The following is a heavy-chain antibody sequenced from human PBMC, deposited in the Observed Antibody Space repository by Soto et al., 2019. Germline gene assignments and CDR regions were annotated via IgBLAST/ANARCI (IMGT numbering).Heavy chain of an antibody. J-gene: IGHJ4*02. CDR3: ATSGGGWYLY. D-gene: IGHD6-19*01. V-gene: IGHV1-8*01. CDR1: GYTFSSYD. CDR2: LNPNSDDT. Sequence: QVQLVQSGAEVKKPGASVKVSCKASGYTFSSYDINWVRQATGQGLEWMGWLNPNSDDTGYAQKFQGRVTLTRNTSINTAYTELSSLTSDDTAVYYCATSGGGWYLYWGQGTLVTVSS.